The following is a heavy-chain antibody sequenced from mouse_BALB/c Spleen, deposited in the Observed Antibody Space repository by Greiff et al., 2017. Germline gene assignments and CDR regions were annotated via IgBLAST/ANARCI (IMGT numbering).Heavy chain of an antibody. CDR1: GFTFSDYG. CDR3: AREGAYYGNLMDY. D-gene: IGHD2-10*01. Sequence: EVQRVESGGGLVQPVGSRKLSCAASGFTFSDYGMAWVRQAPGKGPEWVAFISNLAYSIYYADTVTGRFTISRENAKNTLYLEMSSLRSEDTAMYYCAREGAYYGNLMDYWGQGTSVTVSS. V-gene: IGHV5-15*02. CDR2: ISNLAYSI. J-gene: IGHJ4*01.